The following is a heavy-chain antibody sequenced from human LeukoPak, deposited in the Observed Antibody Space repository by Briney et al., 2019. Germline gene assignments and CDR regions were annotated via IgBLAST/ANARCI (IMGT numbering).Heavy chain of an antibody. J-gene: IGHJ5*02. CDR1: GGRLNSYA. CDR3: ARGLRGSNMWYGDA. D-gene: IGHD3-16*01. Sequence: SVKVSCKASGGRLNSYAMSWVRQAPGQGLEWMGGIIPIFGTVKYAQKFQGRVTITAGESTSTAYLDLSSLRSDDTAVYFCARGLRGSNMWYGDAWGQGTLVTVSS. CDR2: IIPIFGTV. V-gene: IGHV1-69*13.